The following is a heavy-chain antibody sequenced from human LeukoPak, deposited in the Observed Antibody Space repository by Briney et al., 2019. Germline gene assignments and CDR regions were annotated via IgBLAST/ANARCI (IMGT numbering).Heavy chain of an antibody. Sequence: GGSLRLSCAASGFTVSSNYMSWVRQAPGKGLEWVSVIYSGGSTYYADSVKGRFTISRDNSKNNLYLQMNSLRAEDTAVYYCASVFYDILAGYYPRENDAFDIWGQGTMVTVSS. CDR3: ASVFYDILAGYYPRENDAFDI. D-gene: IGHD3-9*01. CDR1: GFTVSSNY. V-gene: IGHV3-53*01. J-gene: IGHJ3*02. CDR2: IYSGGST.